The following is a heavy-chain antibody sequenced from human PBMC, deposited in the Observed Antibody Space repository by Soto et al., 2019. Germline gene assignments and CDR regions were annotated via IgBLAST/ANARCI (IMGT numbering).Heavy chain of an antibody. CDR1: GYTFTDDY. CDR2: IYPSGGST. CDR3: ARDFSGPMDY. J-gene: IGHJ4*02. D-gene: IGHD3-10*01. V-gene: IGHV1-46*01. Sequence: GASVKVSCKASGYTFTDDYMHWGRQAPGQGLEWMGIIYPSGGSTRNAQKFQGRVTMTRDTSTSTVYMELSSLRSEDTAVYYCARDFSGPMDYWGRGTLVTVSS.